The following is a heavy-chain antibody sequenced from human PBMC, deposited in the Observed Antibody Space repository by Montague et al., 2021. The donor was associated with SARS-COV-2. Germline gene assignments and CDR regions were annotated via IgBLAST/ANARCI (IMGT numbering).Heavy chain of an antibody. CDR1: GGSISSSNYY. CDR2: IFYSGST. D-gene: IGHD3-10*01. Sequence: SETLSLTCTASGGSISSSNYYGVWIRQPPGKGLEWIGTIFYSGSTYYNPSLKSRVTISIDTSKNQFSLKLNSVTAADTAVYYCASRRYSASGSRWYLDLWGRGTLVTVSS. V-gene: IGHV4-39*07. CDR3: ASRRYSASGSRWYLDL. J-gene: IGHJ2*01.